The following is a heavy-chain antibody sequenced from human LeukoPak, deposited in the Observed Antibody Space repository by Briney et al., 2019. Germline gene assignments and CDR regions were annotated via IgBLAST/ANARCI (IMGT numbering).Heavy chain of an antibody. Sequence: QPGGSLRLSCAASGFIVSSNYMSWVRQAPGKGLEWVSVLHNDGTTHYAEYVKGRFTISRDDSQNTLHLQMNSLRAEDTALYYCARGWAGAFDCWGQGTLVTVSS. CDR1: GFIVSSNY. J-gene: IGHJ4*02. CDR2: LHNDGTT. CDR3: ARGWAGAFDC. V-gene: IGHV3-66*01. D-gene: IGHD1-26*01.